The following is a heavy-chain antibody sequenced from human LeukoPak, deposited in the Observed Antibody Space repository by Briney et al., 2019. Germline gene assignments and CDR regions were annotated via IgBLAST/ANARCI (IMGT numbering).Heavy chain of an antibody. CDR1: GFTFDDYG. D-gene: IGHD6-19*01. J-gene: IGHJ4*02. CDR2: INWNGGST. V-gene: IGHV3-20*04. CDR3: ARGSEWLAFFDY. Sequence: GGSLRLSCAASGFTFDDYGMSWLRQAPGKGLEWGSGINWNGGSTAYADSVKGRFTISRDNAKNSLYLQMNSLRAEDTAVYYCARGSEWLAFFDYWGQGTLVTVSS.